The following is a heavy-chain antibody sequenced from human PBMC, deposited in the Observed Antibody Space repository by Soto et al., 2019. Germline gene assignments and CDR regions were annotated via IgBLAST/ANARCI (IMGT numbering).Heavy chain of an antibody. CDR1: GGSISSGGYY. Sequence: QVQLQESGPGLVKPSQTLSLTCTVSGGSISSGGYYWSWIRQHPGKGLEWIGYIYYSGSTYYNPXXKSRVTXXXXXXXNQFSLKLSSVTAADTAVYYCAREPLTWGQGTLVTVSS. CDR2: IYYSGST. V-gene: IGHV4-31*03. J-gene: IGHJ4*02. CDR3: AREPLT.